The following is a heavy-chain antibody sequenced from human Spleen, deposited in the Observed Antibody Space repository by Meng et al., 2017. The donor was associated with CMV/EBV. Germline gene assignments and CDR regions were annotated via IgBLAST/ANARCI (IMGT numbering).Heavy chain of an antibody. D-gene: IGHD6-6*01. CDR2: IYYSGST. J-gene: IGHJ4*02. V-gene: IGHV4-61*01. CDR3: ASQKQLVYY. CDR1: GGSVSSGSYY. Sequence: GSLRLSCIVSGGSVSSGSYYWSWIRQPPGKGLEWIGYIYYSGSTNYNPSLKSRVTISVDTSKNQFSLKLSSVTAADTAVYYCASQKQLVYYWGQGTLVTVSS.